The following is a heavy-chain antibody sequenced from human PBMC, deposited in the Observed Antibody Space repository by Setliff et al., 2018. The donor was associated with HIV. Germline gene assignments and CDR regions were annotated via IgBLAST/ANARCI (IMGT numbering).Heavy chain of an antibody. D-gene: IGHD3-3*01. CDR3: ARQGHTIFAPYDRFEM. V-gene: IGHV4-39*01. CDR2: IYYNVDTYT. J-gene: IGHJ3*02. Sequence: PSETLSLTCTVSGGSISSRSYYWGWVRQPPGKGLEWIGTIYYNVDTYTYYNPSLKSRATLSIDTSKNQFSLRLTSVTAADTAVYYCARQGHTIFAPYDRFEMWGQGTTVTVSS. CDR1: GGSISSRSYY.